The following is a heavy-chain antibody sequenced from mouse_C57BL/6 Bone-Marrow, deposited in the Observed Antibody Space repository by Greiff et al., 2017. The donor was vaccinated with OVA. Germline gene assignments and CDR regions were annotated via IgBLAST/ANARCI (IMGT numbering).Heavy chain of an antibody. CDR2: ISSGGDYI. Sequence: DVMLVESGEGLVKPGGSLKLSCAASGFTFSSYAMSWVRQTPEKRLEWVAYISSGGDYIYYADTVKGRFTISRDNARNTLYLQMSSLKSEDTAMYYCTRDGGGNYFYFDYWGQGTTLTVSS. CDR1: GFTFSSYA. CDR3: TRDGGGNYFYFDY. J-gene: IGHJ2*01. V-gene: IGHV5-9-1*02. D-gene: IGHD2-1*01.